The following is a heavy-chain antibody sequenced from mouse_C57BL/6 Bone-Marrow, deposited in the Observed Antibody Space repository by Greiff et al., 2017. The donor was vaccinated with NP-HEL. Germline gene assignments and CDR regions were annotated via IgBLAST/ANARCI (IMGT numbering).Heavy chain of an antibody. V-gene: IGHV1-66*01. D-gene: IGHD1-1*01. Sequence: VKLVESGPELVKPGASVKISCKASGYSFTSYYIHWVKQRPGQGLEWIGWIYPGSGNTKYNEKFKGKATLTADTSSSTAYMQLSSLTSEDSAVYYCARSDYGSSYLYYFDYWAQGTTLTVSS. CDR1: GYSFTSYY. CDR2: IYPGSGNT. J-gene: IGHJ2*01. CDR3: ARSDYGSSYLYYFDY.